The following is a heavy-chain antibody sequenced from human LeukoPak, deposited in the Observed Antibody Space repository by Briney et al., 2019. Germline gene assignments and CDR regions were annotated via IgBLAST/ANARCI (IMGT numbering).Heavy chain of an antibody. Sequence: PSETLSLTCAVYGGSFSGYYWSWIRQPPGKGLEWIGEINHSGSTNYNPSLKSRVTISVDTSKNQFSLKLSSVTAADTAVYYCAILSEAGTADYWGQGTLVTVSS. CDR1: GGSFSGYY. CDR2: INHSGST. V-gene: IGHV4-34*01. J-gene: IGHJ4*02. CDR3: AILSEAGTADY. D-gene: IGHD2-15*01.